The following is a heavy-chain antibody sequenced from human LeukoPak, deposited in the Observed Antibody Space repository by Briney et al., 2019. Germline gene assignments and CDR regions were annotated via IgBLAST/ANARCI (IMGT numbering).Heavy chain of an antibody. CDR3: AKDMGFGEFNWFDP. J-gene: IGHJ5*02. D-gene: IGHD3-10*01. CDR1: GFTFDDYA. CDR2: ISWNSGSI. V-gene: IGHV3-9*01. Sequence: GGSLRLSCAASGFTFDDYAMHWVRQAPGKGLEWVSGISWNSGSIGYADSVKGRFTISRDNAKNSLYLQMNSLRAEDTALYYCAKDMGFGEFNWFDPWGQGTLVTVSS.